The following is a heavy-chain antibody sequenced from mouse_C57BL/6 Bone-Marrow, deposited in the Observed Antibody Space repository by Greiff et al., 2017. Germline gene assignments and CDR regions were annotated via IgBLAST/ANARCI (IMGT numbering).Heavy chain of an antibody. D-gene: IGHD1-1*01. CDR3: VRIYYYGSSYAMDY. Sequence: QRTEQGLEWIGRIDPEDGETKYAPKFQGKATITADTSSNTAYLQLSSLTSEDTAVYYCVRIYYYGSSYAMDYWGQGTSVTVSS. V-gene: IGHV14-2*01. CDR2: IDPEDGET. J-gene: IGHJ4*01.